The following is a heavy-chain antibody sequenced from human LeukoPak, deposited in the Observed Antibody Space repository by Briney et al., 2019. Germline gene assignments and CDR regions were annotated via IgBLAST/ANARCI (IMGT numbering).Heavy chain of an antibody. CDR3: ARASTLSQRAFDI. V-gene: IGHV3-20*04. Sequence: GGSLRLSCAASGFTFADYGMSWVSHAPGKGLEWVSGINWNGGSTGYSDSVKGRFTISRDNAKNSLYLQMNSLRAEDTALYYCARASTLSQRAFDIWGQGTMVTVSS. J-gene: IGHJ3*02. CDR2: INWNGGST. CDR1: GFTFADYG.